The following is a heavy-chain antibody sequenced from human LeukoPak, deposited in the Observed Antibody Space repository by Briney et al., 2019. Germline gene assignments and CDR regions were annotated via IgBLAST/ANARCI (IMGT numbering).Heavy chain of an antibody. CDR2: VDSSGP. CDR1: GGSTSGHI. V-gene: IGHV4-4*07. D-gene: IGHD6-19*01. J-gene: IGHJ4*01. CDR3: ARIGFSGGWQPFDY. Sequence: PSETLSLTCSISGGSTSGHIWNWIRQSVGEGLKGIGRVDSSGPTYNPSFNGRVTVSLDPANRRFSLPLYSVTAADSAVYYCARIGFSGGWQPFDYWGRGPLVTVSS.